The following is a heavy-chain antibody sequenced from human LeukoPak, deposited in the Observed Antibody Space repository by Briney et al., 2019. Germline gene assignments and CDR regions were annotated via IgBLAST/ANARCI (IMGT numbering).Heavy chain of an antibody. Sequence: GGSLRLSCAASGFTFSTYWMTWVRQAPGKGLEWMANIKEAGSEKFYVGSVKGRFTISRDNAKNSLYLQMNSLRAEDTAVYYCAREHGGDSGHFDYWGQGALVTVSS. CDR3: AREHGGDSGHFDY. J-gene: IGHJ4*02. CDR1: GFTFSTYW. CDR2: IKEAGSEK. V-gene: IGHV3-7*01. D-gene: IGHD4-23*01.